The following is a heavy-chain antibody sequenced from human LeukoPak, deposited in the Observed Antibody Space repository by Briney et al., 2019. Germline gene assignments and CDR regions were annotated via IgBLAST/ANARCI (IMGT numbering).Heavy chain of an antibody. Sequence: GGSLRLSCAASGFTFSSYAMSWVRQAPGKGLEWVAIIWYDATKQYYADSVNGRFTISRDNSKNTLYLQMNSLRAEDTAVYYCARARGSFSYFFDDWGQGTLVTVSS. V-gene: IGHV3-33*08. CDR3: ARARGSFSYFFDD. CDR2: IWYDATKQ. J-gene: IGHJ4*02. D-gene: IGHD1-26*01. CDR1: GFTFSSYA.